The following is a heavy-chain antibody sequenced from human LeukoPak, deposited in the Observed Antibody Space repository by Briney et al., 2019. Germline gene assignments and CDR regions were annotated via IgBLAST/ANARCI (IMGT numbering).Heavy chain of an antibody. Sequence: PGGSLRLPCAASGFTFSSYWMSWVRQAPGKGLEWVANIKQDGSEKYYVDSVKGRFAISRDNAKNSLYLQTNSLRAEDTAVYYCARDVDVWFGEPILGQYFDYWGQGTLVTVSS. V-gene: IGHV3-7*03. CDR1: GFTFSSYW. CDR2: IKQDGSEK. J-gene: IGHJ4*02. CDR3: ARDVDVWFGEPILGQYFDY. D-gene: IGHD3-10*01.